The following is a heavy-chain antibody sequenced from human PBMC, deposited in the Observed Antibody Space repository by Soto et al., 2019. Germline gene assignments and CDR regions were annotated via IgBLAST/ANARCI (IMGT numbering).Heavy chain of an antibody. D-gene: IGHD4-17*01. J-gene: IGHJ6*02. CDR1: GYTLTSYD. V-gene: IGHV1-8*01. CDR3: ARSSPRPTVTTDYYYGMGV. Sequence: GVPAKASSKAPGYTLTSYDLYSARQATGKGLEWMGWMDPNSGNTGYAQKFQGRVTMTRNTSISTAYMELSSLRSEDTAVYYCARSSPRPTVTTDYYYGMGVCGQGTTVTGSS. CDR2: MDPNSGNT.